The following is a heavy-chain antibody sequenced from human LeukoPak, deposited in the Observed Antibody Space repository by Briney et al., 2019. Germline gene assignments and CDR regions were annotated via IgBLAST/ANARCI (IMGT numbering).Heavy chain of an antibody. Sequence: GGSLRLSCAASGFTFSSYSMNWVRQAPGKGLEWVSSISSSSSYIYYADSVKGRFTISRDNAKNSLYLQMNSLRAEDTAVYYCARDLITIFGVVSLYGMDVWGQGTTVTVSS. J-gene: IGHJ6*02. CDR3: ARDLITIFGVVSLYGMDV. V-gene: IGHV3-21*01. D-gene: IGHD3-3*01. CDR1: GFTFSSYS. CDR2: ISSSSSYI.